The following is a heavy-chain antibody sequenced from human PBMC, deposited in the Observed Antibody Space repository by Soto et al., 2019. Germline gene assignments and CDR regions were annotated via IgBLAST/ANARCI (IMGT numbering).Heavy chain of an antibody. J-gene: IGHJ5*02. D-gene: IGHD3-16*01. CDR1: GGSISSGGYS. CDR3: ARARLGVRVTPGFDP. CDR2: IYHSGST. V-gene: IGHV4-30-2*01. Sequence: QLQLQESGSGLVKPSQTLSLTCAVSGGSISSGGYSWSWIGKPPGQGLEWIGYIYHSGSTYYNPSLKRRGTISVDRSKNQFSLKLSSVTAADTAVYYCARARLGVRVTPGFDPWGQGTLVTVSS.